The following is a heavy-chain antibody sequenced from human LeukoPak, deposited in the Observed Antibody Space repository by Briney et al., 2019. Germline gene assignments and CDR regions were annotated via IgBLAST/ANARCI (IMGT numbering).Heavy chain of an antibody. CDR3: ARGEYYDSSGYYYFDY. V-gene: IGHV3-11*04. CDR2: ISSSGSTI. Sequence: GGSLRLSCAASGFTFSDYYMSWIRQAPGKGLEWVSYISSSGSTIYCADSVKGRFTISRDNAKNSLYLQMNSLRAEDTAVYYCARGEYYDSSGYYYFDYWGQGTLVTVSS. J-gene: IGHJ4*02. CDR1: GFTFSDYY. D-gene: IGHD3-22*01.